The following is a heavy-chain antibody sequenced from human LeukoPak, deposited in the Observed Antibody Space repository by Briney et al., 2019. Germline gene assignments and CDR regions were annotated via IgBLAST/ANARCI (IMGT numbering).Heavy chain of an antibody. CDR2: IYYSGST. J-gene: IGHJ4*02. D-gene: IGHD6-13*01. V-gene: IGHV4-59*08. CDR3: ARLDNRGAAAGTIRY. CDR1: GVSISNYY. Sequence: PSETLSLTCAVSGVSISNYYLSWIRQPPGKGLEWIGYIYYSGSTNYNPSLKSRVTISVDTSKNQFSLKLSSVTAADTAVYYCARLDNRGAAAGTIRYWGQGTLVTVSS.